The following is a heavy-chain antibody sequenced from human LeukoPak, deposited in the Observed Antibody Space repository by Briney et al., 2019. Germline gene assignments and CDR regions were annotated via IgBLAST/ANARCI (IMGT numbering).Heavy chain of an antibody. CDR1: GGSFSGYY. Sequence: PSETLSLTCAVYGGSFSGYYWSWIRQPPGKGLEWIGYIYYSGSTNYNPSLKSRVTISVDTSKNQFSLKLSSVTAADTAVYYCARHSRRGSPTTDYWGQGTLVTVSS. V-gene: IGHV4-59*08. CDR3: ARHSRRGSPTTDY. J-gene: IGHJ4*02. CDR2: IYYSGST. D-gene: IGHD1-26*01.